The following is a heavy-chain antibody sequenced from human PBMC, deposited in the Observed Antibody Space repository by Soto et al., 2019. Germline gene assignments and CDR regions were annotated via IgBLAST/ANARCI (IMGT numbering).Heavy chain of an antibody. Sequence: QVQLVQSGAEVKEPGASVKISCKASGYTFTTYHIHWVRQAPGQGLDWMGMIDPIGGNTGYARKFQDRVAMTRDTSTGTAYTEVNSLRFDATAMYFCVRGYCTSSASCEGDVQHWVQGTLVTVSS. CDR2: IDPIGGNT. CDR3: VRGYCTSSASCEGDVQH. V-gene: IGHV1-46*01. D-gene: IGHD2-2*01. J-gene: IGHJ1*01. CDR1: GYTFTTYH.